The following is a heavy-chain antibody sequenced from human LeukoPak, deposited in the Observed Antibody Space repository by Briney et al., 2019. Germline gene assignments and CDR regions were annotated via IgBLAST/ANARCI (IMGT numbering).Heavy chain of an antibody. D-gene: IGHD1-26*01. V-gene: IGHV3-7*01. CDR2: IKQDGSEK. CDR1: GFTFSSYW. J-gene: IGHJ4*02. Sequence: GGSLRLSCAASGFTFSSYWMSWVRQAPGKGLEWVANIKQDGSEKKYVDSVKGRFTISRDNAKNSLYLQMNSLRAEDTAVYYCARDKIVGATFLDYWGQGTLVTVSS. CDR3: ARDKIVGATFLDY.